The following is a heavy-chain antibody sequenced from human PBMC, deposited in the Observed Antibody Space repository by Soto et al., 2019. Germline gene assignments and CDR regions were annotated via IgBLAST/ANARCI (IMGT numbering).Heavy chain of an antibody. CDR2: IWYDGSNK. V-gene: IGHV3-33*01. CDR1: GFTFSSYG. D-gene: IGHD6-6*01. Sequence: GGSLRLSCAASGFTFSSYGMHWVRQAPGKGLEWVAVIWYDGSNKYYADSVKGRFTISRDNSKNTLYLQMNSLRAEDTAVYYCARDPSNVYYTDVWGKGTTVTVSS. CDR3: ARDPSNVYYTDV. J-gene: IGHJ6*03.